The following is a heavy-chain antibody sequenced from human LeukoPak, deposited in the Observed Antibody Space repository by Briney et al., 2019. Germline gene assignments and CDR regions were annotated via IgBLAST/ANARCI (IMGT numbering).Heavy chain of an antibody. CDR3: AKDHYSGYDSGSTGFDP. CDR1: GFSFSTYG. J-gene: IGHJ5*02. D-gene: IGHD5-12*01. Sequence: GSLRLSCTASGFSFSTYGMHWVRQAPGKGLEWVAVISYDGSNKYYADSVKGRFTISRDNSKNTLYLQMNSLRAEDTAVYYCAKDHYSGYDSGSTGFDPWGQGTLVTVSS. V-gene: IGHV3-30*18. CDR2: ISYDGSNK.